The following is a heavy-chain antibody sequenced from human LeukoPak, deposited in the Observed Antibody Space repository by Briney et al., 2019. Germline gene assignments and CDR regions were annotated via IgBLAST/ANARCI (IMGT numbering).Heavy chain of an antibody. D-gene: IGHD2-2*01. CDR1: GGTFSSYA. Sequence: ASVKVSCKASGGTFSSYAISWVRQAPGQGLEWMGGIIPIFGTANYAQKFQGRVTITADESTSTAYIELSSLRSEDTAVYYCARDGGEVPAAMGYWGQGTLVTVSS. CDR3: ARDGGEVPAAMGY. V-gene: IGHV1-69*13. J-gene: IGHJ4*02. CDR2: IIPIFGTA.